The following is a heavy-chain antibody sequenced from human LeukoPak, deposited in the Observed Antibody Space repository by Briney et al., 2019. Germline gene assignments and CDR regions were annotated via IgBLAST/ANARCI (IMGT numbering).Heavy chain of an antibody. J-gene: IGHJ4*02. V-gene: IGHV3-64*01. CDR3: ARPIQDSGIFRGLVY. CDR2: ISSDGATT. Sequence: TGGPLSFSGAAPGFSFCNFAWPWLGKAPGKELKFVSAISSDGATTYYANSVKGRFTISRDSSKSTLFLQMGSLTTEDMAVYYCARPIQDSGIFRGLVYWGQGILVTVSS. CDR1: GFSFCNFA. D-gene: IGHD3-10*01.